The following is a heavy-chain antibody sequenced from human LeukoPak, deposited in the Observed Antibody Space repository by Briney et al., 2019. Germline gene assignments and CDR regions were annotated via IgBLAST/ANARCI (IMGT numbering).Heavy chain of an antibody. D-gene: IGHD2-21*01. CDR2: IYTSGST. V-gene: IGHV4-61*02. J-gene: IGHJ3*02. Sequence: KPSETLSLTCAVSGGSISSGSYYWSWIRQPAGKGLEWIGRIYTSGSTNYNPSLKSRVTISVDTSKNQFSLKLSSVTAADTAVYYCARHISWSPNAFDIWGQGTMVTVSS. CDR1: GGSISSGSYY. CDR3: ARHISWSPNAFDI.